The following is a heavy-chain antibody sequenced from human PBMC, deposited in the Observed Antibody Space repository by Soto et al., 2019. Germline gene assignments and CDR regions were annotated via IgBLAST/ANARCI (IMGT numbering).Heavy chain of an antibody. CDR2: ISPYNGNT. D-gene: IGHD4-17*01. CDR1: GYTFTSYG. Sequence: GASVKVSCKASGYTFTSYGISWVRQAPGQGLEWMGWISPYNGNTSYAQKFQGRVTMTTNTSISTAYMELSSLRSEDTAVYYCARTLYGDNVDYWGQGTLVTVSS. CDR3: ARTLYGDNVDY. V-gene: IGHV1-18*01. J-gene: IGHJ4*02.